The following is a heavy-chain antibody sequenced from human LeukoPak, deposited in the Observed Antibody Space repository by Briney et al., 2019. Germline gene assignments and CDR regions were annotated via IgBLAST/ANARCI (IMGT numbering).Heavy chain of an antibody. Sequence: SGTLSLTCALSGGSISSNDWWSWVRQPPGKGLEWIGEIHHSGSTNYNPSLKSRVTISVDTPKNQFSLKLSSVTAADTAVYHCARTVRGPYYYGMDAWGQGTTVTVSS. CDR2: IHHSGST. CDR1: GGSISSNDW. CDR3: ARTVRGPYYYGMDA. J-gene: IGHJ6*02. V-gene: IGHV4-4*02. D-gene: IGHD3-10*02.